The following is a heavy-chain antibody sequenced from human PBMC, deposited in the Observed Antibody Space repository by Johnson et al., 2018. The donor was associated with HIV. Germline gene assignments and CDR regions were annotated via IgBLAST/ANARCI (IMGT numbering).Heavy chain of an antibody. J-gene: IGHJ3*02. V-gene: IGHV3-66*01. CDR1: GFTVSSNY. CDR2: IYSGGST. CDR3: ARWIQLWVAFDI. D-gene: IGHD5-18*01. Sequence: EQLVESGGGLVQPGGSLRLSCAASGFTVSSNYMSWVRQAPGKGLEWVSVIYSGGSTYYADSVKGRFTISRDNSKNTLYLQMNSLRAEDTAVYYCARWIQLWVAFDIGGEGTMVTVSS.